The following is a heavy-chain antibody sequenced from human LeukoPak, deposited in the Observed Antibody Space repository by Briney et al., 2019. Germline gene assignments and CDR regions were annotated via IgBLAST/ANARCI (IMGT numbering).Heavy chain of an antibody. J-gene: IGHJ4*02. Sequence: GGSLRLSCAASGFTFRSYWMTWVRQAPGKGLEWVANIRQDGSDKFYADSVKGRFTISRDNARNSLFLQMNSLRAEDTAVYYCVRDSYTNTWHFQNEDYWGQGTLVTVSS. CDR3: VRDSYTNTWHFQNEDY. CDR2: IRQDGSDK. V-gene: IGHV3-7*01. CDR1: GFTFRSYW. D-gene: IGHD2-2*02.